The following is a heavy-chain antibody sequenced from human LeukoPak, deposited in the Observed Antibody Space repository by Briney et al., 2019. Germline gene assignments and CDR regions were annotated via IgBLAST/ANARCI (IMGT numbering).Heavy chain of an antibody. D-gene: IGHD6-13*01. J-gene: IGHJ4*02. Sequence: QPGGSLRLSCAASGFTFSNYYMNWVRQAPGKGLEWVANIKEDGSEKYYVDFVKGRFTISRDNANNSLYLQMNSLRAEDTAVYYCAKGRRAAGTGHYFDYWGQGTLVTVSS. V-gene: IGHV3-7*01. CDR2: IKEDGSEK. CDR3: AKGRRAAGTGHYFDY. CDR1: GFTFSNYY.